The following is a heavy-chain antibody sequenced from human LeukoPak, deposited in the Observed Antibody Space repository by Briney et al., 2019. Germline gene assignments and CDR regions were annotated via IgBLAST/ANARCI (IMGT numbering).Heavy chain of an antibody. CDR2: IYYSGST. CDR1: GGSISSGDYY. Sequence: SQTLSLTCTVSGGSISSGDYYWSWIRQPPGKGPEWIGYIYYSGSTYYNPSLKSRVTISVDTSKNQFSLKLSSVTAADTAVYYCARDREWGYWYFDLWGRGTLVTVSS. D-gene: IGHD2-8*01. V-gene: IGHV4-30-4*01. CDR3: ARDREWGYWYFDL. J-gene: IGHJ2*01.